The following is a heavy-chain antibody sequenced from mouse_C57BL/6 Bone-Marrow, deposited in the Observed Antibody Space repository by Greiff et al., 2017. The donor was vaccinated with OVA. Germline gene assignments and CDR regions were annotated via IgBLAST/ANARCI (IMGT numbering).Heavy chain of an antibody. CDR1: GYTFTSYW. CDR2: IHPNSGST. CDR3: ARSPYLLPHWYFDV. V-gene: IGHV1-64*01. D-gene: IGHD1-1*01. Sequence: VQLQQSGAELVKPGASVKLSCKASGYTFTSYWMHWVKQRPGQGLEWIGMIHPNSGSTNYNEKFKSKATLTVDKSSSTAYMQLSSLTSEDSAVYYCARSPYLLPHWYFDVWGTGTTVTVSS. J-gene: IGHJ1*03.